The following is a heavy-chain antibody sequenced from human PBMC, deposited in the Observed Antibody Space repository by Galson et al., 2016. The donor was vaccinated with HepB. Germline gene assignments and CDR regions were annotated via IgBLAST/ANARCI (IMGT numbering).Heavy chain of an antibody. CDR3: ARSLTGTTSFVGMDV. Sequence: SLRLSCAASGFTLSTYWMHWVRQTPGKGLVWVSRINVDGSITNYADSVKGRFTISRDNAKNTLYLQMNSLRAEDTAVYSCARSLTGTTSFVGMDVWGQGTTVTVSS. CDR1: GFTLSTYW. CDR2: INVDGSIT. D-gene: IGHD1-7*01. V-gene: IGHV3-74*01. J-gene: IGHJ6*02.